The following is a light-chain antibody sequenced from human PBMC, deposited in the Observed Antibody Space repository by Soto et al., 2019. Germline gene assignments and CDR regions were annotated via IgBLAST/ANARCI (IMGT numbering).Light chain of an antibody. CDR2: EVS. CDR3: ISYTTTSTPGV. V-gene: IGLV2-14*01. CDR1: SSDVGGYNY. Sequence: QSALTQPASVSGSPGQSITISCTGTSSDVGGYNYVSWYQQHPGKAPKVMIYEVSNRPPGVSNRFSGSKSGNTASLTISGLQAEDEADYYCISYTTTSTPGVFGGGTKLTVL. J-gene: IGLJ3*02.